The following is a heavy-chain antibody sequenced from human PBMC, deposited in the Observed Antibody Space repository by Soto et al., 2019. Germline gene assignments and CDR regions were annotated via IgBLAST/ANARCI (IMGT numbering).Heavy chain of an antibody. CDR1: GITFSSYA. Sequence: PGGSLRLSCAASGITFSSYAMSWVRQAPGKGLQWVSGISGSGDSTYYADSVKGRFTISRDNSKNTLYLQMSSLRAEDTAVYYCAKSILAVLVIQEFDYWGHGTLVTLSS. J-gene: IGHJ4*01. CDR3: AKSILAVLVIQEFDY. D-gene: IGHD3-22*01. V-gene: IGHV3-23*01. CDR2: ISGSGDST.